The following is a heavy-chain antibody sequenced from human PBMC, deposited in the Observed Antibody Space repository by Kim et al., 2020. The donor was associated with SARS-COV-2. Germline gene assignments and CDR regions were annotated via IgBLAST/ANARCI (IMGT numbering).Heavy chain of an antibody. Sequence: GGSLRLSCAASGFAMSSYGMHWVRQAPGKGLEWVSLIWYDGGNKYYADSVKGRFTISRDNSKNTLYLQMNSLRAEDTAVYYCARDYAGSTKGLDVWGRGT. J-gene: IGHJ6*02. CDR2: IWYDGGNK. CDR3: ARDYAGSTKGLDV. D-gene: IGHD1-26*01. CDR1: GFAMSSYG. V-gene: IGHV3-33*01.